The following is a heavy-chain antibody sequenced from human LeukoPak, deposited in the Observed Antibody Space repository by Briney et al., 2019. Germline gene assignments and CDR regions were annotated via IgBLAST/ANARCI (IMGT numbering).Heavy chain of an antibody. CDR1: GYTFISYY. CDR2: INPRGGST. J-gene: IGHJ6*02. Sequence: ASVKVSCKASGYTFISYYMHWVRQAPGQGLEWMGIINPRGGSTSFAQKFQGRVTMTGDTSTSTVYMELSSLTSEDTAVYYCARAPGYYYSMDVWGHGTTVTVSS. V-gene: IGHV1-46*01. CDR3: ARAPGYYYSMDV.